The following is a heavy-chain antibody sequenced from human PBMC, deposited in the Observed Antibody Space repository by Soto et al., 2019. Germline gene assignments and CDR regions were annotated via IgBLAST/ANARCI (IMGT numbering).Heavy chain of an antibody. V-gene: IGHV3-23*01. CDR2: ISSIGGSA. J-gene: IGHJ4*02. CDR1: GFTFSSYG. CDR3: ARGATSPSY. Sequence: VQLLESGGGLVQPGGSLRLSCAASGFTFSSYGMSWVRQAPGKGLECVSAISSIGGSAYYADSVKGRFTISRDNSKNTLYLQMNSLRAEDTAVYYCARGATSPSYWGQGTLVTVSS.